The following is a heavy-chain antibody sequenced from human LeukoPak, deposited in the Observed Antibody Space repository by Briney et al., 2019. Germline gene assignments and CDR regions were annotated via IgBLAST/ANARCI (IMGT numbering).Heavy chain of an antibody. CDR2: TYSGGST. J-gene: IGHJ2*01. CDR3: ARDVRSGWLQAFDL. D-gene: IGHD5-12*01. Sequence: PGGSLRLSCAASGFTVSSNYMSWVRQAPGKGLEWVSATYSGGSTYYADSVKGRFTISSDNSKNTLYLQMNSLKAEDTAIYYCARDVRSGWLQAFDLWGRGTLVTVSS. CDR1: GFTVSSNY. V-gene: IGHV3-53*01.